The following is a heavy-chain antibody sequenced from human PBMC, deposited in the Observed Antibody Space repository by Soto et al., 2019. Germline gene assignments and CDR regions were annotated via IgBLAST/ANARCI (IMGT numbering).Heavy chain of an antibody. CDR3: ARSQGSSTSLEIYYYYYYGMDV. CDR1: GGTFSSYA. V-gene: IGHV1-69*01. J-gene: IGHJ6*02. D-gene: IGHD2-2*01. CDR2: IIPISDTT. Sequence: QVQLVQSGAEVKKPGSSVKLSCKASGGTFSSYAISWVRQAPGQGLEWMGGIIPISDTTNYAQKFQGRVTIPADESTSTAYMELSSLRSEDTAVYYCARSQGSSTSLEIYYYYYYGMDVWGQGTTVTGSS.